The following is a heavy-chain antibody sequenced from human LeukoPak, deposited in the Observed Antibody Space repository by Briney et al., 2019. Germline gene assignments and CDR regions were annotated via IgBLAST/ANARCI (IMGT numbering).Heavy chain of an antibody. V-gene: IGHV4-30-4*08. CDR3: AREPNPFADYYMDV. Sequence: SETLSLTCTVSGGSISSGDYYWSWIRQPPGKGLEWIVYIYYSGSTYYNPSLKSRVTISVDTSKNQFSLKLSSVTAADTAVYYCAREPNPFADYYMDVWGKGTTVTVSS. D-gene: IGHD1-14*01. CDR2: IYYSGST. J-gene: IGHJ6*03. CDR1: GGSISSGDYY.